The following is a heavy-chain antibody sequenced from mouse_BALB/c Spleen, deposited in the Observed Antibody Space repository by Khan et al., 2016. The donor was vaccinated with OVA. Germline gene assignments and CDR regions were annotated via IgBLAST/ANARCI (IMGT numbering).Heavy chain of an antibody. J-gene: IGHJ2*01. CDR2: IYPGTDNI. CDR3: AREEAWYHVDH. D-gene: IGHD1-1*02. CDR1: GYIFTSYW. Sequence: QVQLKQSGAELVRPGTSVKLSCKTSGYIFTSYWIHWVKQRSGQGLEWIGRIYPGTDNIYYNEKFKDKATLTADKSSSTAYMHLSSLNSEDSDVYCCAREEAWYHVDHWGQGTILKVSS. V-gene: IGHV1S132*01.